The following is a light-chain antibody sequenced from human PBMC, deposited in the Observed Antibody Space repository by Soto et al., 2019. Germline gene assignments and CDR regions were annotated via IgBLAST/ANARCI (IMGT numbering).Light chain of an antibody. V-gene: IGKV1-33*01. CDR2: DAS. J-gene: IGKJ1*01. CDR3: QQYDHLPRT. CDR1: QEISNY. Sequence: DIQMIQSPSSLSASVGDRVTITCQASQEISNYLNWYQQKPGKAPKLLIYDASNLERGVPSRFSGRGSGTDFTFTSSSLQPEDFYCQQYDHLPRTFGRGTKVEIK.